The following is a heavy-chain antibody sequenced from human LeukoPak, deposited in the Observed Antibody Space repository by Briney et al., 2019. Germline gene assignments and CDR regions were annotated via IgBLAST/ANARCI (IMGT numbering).Heavy chain of an antibody. CDR1: GFTFTSYW. D-gene: IGHD6-19*01. CDR3: ARYSSGWYLAY. V-gene: IGHV3-7*01. J-gene: IGHJ4*02. CDR2: IKGDGSAK. Sequence: GGSLRLSCAASGFTFTSYWMGWVRQAAGKGLERVAYIKGDGSAKDYVDSVKGRFTISRDNAENSLYLQMDSLIAEDTAVYYCARYSSGWYLAYWGQGTLVTVSS.